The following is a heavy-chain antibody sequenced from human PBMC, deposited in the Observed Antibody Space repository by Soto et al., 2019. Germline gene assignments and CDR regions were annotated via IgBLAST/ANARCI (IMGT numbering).Heavy chain of an antibody. Sequence: ASVQVSFTASGSTFPSYAMHLVRQAPGQRLEWMGWINAGNGNTKYSQKFQGRVTITRDTSASTAYMELSSLRSEDTAVYYCARVGVTQYYYYYYGMDVWGQGTTVTVSS. J-gene: IGHJ6*02. CDR2: INAGNGNT. D-gene: IGHD2-21*02. V-gene: IGHV1-3*01. CDR3: ARVGVTQYYYYYYGMDV. CDR1: GSTFPSYA.